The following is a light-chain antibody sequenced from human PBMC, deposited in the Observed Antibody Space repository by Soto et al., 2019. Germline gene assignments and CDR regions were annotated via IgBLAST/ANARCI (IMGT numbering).Light chain of an antibody. CDR2: EAS. J-gene: IGLJ3*02. V-gene: IGLV2-23*01. Sequence: QSALTQPASVSGSPGQSITISCTGTNSDVGSHNFVSWYQQYPGKAPKLLIYEASKRPSGLSNRFSGSKSGNTASLTISGLQAEDEADYYCCSLTNGATWGFGGGTKVTVL. CDR1: NSDVGSHNF. CDR3: CSLTNGATWG.